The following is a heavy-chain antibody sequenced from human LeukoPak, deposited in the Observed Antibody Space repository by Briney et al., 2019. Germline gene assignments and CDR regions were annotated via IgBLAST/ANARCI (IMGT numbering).Heavy chain of an antibody. Sequence: SQTLSLTCTVSGGSISSGDYYWSWIRQPPGKGLEWIGYIYYSGSTYYNPSLKSRVTISVDTSKNQFSLKLSSVTAADTAVYYCARGGGRFGVVLFNWFDPWGQGTLVTVSS. V-gene: IGHV4-30-4*01. D-gene: IGHD3-3*01. CDR1: GGSISSGDYY. CDR3: ARGGGRFGVVLFNWFDP. J-gene: IGHJ5*02. CDR2: IYYSGST.